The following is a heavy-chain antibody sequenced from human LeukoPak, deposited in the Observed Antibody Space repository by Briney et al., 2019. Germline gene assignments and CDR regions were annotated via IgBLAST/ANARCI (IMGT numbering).Heavy chain of an antibody. V-gene: IGHV3-23*01. Sequence: GGSLRLSCTASGFIFSNYAMSWVPQAPGKGLECVSAITGSGWSTYYADSVKGRFTISRDNSKNTLYLQMNSLRAEDTAVYYCAKWGDYDVLTGYYVSDYWGQGTLVTVSS. J-gene: IGHJ4*02. CDR1: GFIFSNYA. CDR3: AKWGDYDVLTGYYVSDY. CDR2: ITGSGWST. D-gene: IGHD3-9*01.